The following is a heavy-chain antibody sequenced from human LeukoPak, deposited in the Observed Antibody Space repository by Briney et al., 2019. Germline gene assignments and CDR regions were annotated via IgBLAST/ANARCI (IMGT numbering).Heavy chain of an antibody. CDR2: IYYSGST. CDR3: ARSSGASGWYFDY. D-gene: IGHD6-19*01. J-gene: IGHJ4*02. V-gene: IGHV4-31*03. CDR1: GGSISSSSYY. Sequence: PSETLSLTCTVSGGSISSSSYYWSWLRQHPGKGLEWIGYIYYSGSTYYNPSLKSRVTISVDTSKNQFSLKLSSVTAADTAVYYCARSSGASGWYFDYWGQGTLVTVSS.